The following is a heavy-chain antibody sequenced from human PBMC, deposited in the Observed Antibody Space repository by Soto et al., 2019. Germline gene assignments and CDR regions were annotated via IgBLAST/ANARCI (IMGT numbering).Heavy chain of an antibody. CDR2: ISGSGDST. Sequence: EVRLLESGGGLVQPGGSLRLSCAASGFTFSVYAMSWVRQAPGKGLEWVSGISGSGDSTHYEDSVKGRFTVSRDNSKSMLYLQTNSLSAEDTAIYYCAKALYGGFTYWGQGTLVTVSS. CDR3: AKALYGGFTY. D-gene: IGHD3-10*01. V-gene: IGHV3-23*01. J-gene: IGHJ4*02. CDR1: GFTFSVYA.